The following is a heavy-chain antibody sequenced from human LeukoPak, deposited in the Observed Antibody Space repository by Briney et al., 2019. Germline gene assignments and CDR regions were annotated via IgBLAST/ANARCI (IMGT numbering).Heavy chain of an antibody. J-gene: IGHJ3*02. CDR2: IIPIFGTA. Sequence: SVKVSCKASGGTFSSYAISWVRQAPGQGLEWMGGIIPIFGTANHAQKFQGRVTITTDESTSTAYMELSSLRSEDTAVYYCARDRTVGALRGGAFDIWGQGTMVTISS. CDR3: ARDRTVGALRGGAFDI. D-gene: IGHD1-26*01. CDR1: GGTFSSYA. V-gene: IGHV1-69*05.